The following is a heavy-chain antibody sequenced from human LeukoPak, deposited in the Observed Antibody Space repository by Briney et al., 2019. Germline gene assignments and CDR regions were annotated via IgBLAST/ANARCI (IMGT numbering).Heavy chain of an antibody. J-gene: IGHJ4*02. CDR2: ISAYNGNT. D-gene: IGHD3-10*01. Sequence: ASVNVSCKASGYTFTNYGISWVRQAPGQGLEWMGWISAYNGNTNYAQKLQGRVTITTDTSTSTAYMELRSLRSDDTAVYYCARVNSGSYYQTKPRFSLDYWGQGTLVTVSS. V-gene: IGHV1-18*01. CDR3: ARVNSGSYYQTKPRFSLDY. CDR1: GYTFTNYG.